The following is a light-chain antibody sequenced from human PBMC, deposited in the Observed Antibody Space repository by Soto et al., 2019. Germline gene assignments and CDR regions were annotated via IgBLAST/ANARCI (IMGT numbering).Light chain of an antibody. J-gene: IGKJ4*01. CDR1: QSVSTNY. CDR2: DAS. V-gene: IGKV3-20*01. CDR3: QQYASSLT. Sequence: EIVLTQSPGTLSLSPGERATLSCRASQSVSTNYLAWYQQKPGQAPRLLIYDASSRATGVPDKFRGSGSGTDFTLIISRXXXXXXXXYYCQQYASSLTFGGGTKIEIK.